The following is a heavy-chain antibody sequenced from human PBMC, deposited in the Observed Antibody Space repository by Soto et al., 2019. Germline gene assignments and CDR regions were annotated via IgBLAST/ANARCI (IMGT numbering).Heavy chain of an antibody. V-gene: IGHV3-23*01. CDR2: SSATGGGT. CDR3: AKDRRAGGNYGFYSDF. CDR1: GFTFSSYG. Sequence: EVQLLESGGGLVQPGGSLRLSCAASGFTFSSYGMTWVRQAPGKGLEWVSFSSATGGGTYYADSVKGRFTISRDNSKNTLYLQMTSLRADDTAVYYCAKDRRAGGNYGFYSDFWGQGALVIVSS. J-gene: IGHJ4*02. D-gene: IGHD1-7*01.